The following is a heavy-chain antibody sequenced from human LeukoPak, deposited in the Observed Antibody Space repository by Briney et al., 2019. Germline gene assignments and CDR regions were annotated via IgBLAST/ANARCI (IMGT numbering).Heavy chain of an antibody. D-gene: IGHD7-27*01. CDR3: ARPRLGMKAFDI. CDR2: MNPNSGNT. Sequence: ASVEVSRKASGYTFTSYDINWVRQATGQGLEWMGWMNPNSGNTGYAQKFQGRVTITRNTSISTAYMELSSLRSEDTAVYYCARPRLGMKAFDIWGQGTMVTVSS. CDR1: GYTFTSYD. V-gene: IGHV1-8*03. J-gene: IGHJ3*02.